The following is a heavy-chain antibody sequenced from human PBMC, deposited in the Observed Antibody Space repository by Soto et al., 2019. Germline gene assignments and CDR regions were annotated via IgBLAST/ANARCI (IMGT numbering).Heavy chain of an antibody. J-gene: IGHJ5*02. D-gene: IGHD6-19*01. CDR1: GFTFSDYY. CDR2: ISSSSSYT. Sequence: GGSLRLCCAASGFTFSDYYMSWIRQAPGKGLEWVSYISSSSSYTNYADSVKGRFTISRDNAKNSLYLQMNSLRAEDTAVYYCARNKYSSPFDPWGQGTLVTVSS. V-gene: IGHV3-11*06. CDR3: ARNKYSSPFDP.